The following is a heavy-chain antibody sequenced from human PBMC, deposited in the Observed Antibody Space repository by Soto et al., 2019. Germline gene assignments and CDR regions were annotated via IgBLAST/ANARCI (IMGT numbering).Heavy chain of an antibody. CDR2: IRSQANNYAT. Sequence: EVQLVESGGGLVQPGGSLKLSCAASGFTFSGSAMHWVRQASGKGLEWVGRIRSQANNYATAYGASVKGRFTISRDDSKNTVYLQMNSLKTEDTAVYYCSRQASDFWSGKPQYYMDVWGKGTTVTVSS. CDR3: SRQASDFWSGKPQYYMDV. J-gene: IGHJ6*03. D-gene: IGHD3-3*01. CDR1: GFTFSGSA. V-gene: IGHV3-73*01.